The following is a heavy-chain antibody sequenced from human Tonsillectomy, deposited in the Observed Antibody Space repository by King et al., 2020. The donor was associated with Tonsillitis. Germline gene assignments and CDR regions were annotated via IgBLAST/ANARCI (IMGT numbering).Heavy chain of an antibody. D-gene: IGHD3-16*01. V-gene: IGHV3-21*01. CDR2: ISSGSNYL. CDR1: GFTFSNFS. J-gene: IGHJ4*02. Sequence: VQLVESGGGLVKPGGSLRLSCAASGFTFSNFSMNWVRQAPGKGLEWVSSISSGSNYLYYADSVKGRFTISRDNAKKSLYLQMNSLRAEDTAVYYCAIGFRFGGVIESFDYWGQGTLVTVSS. CDR3: AIGFRFGGVIESFDY.